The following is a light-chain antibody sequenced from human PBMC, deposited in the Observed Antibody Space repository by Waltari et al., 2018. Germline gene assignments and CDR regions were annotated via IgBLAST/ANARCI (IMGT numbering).Light chain of an antibody. V-gene: IGLV2-14*03. CDR3: SSNIGSTTLEL. CDR1: TSDVGDYHY. J-gene: IGLJ2*01. Sequence: QSALTQPASVSGSPAQSLTLSRTETTSDVGDYHYSSWYQQHLGKAPILMIYDVSNRPSGVSIPFSGSKSGNTASLTISVLRAEDEADYYCSSNIGSTTLELFGGGTSLTVL. CDR2: DVS.